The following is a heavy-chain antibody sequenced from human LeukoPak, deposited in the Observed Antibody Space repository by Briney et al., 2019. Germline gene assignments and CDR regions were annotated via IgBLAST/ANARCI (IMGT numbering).Heavy chain of an antibody. J-gene: IGHJ4*02. CDR2: IIPIFGIA. CDR3: ARDSFYYDSSDPSHFDY. CDR1: GGTFSSYA. V-gene: IGHV1-69*04. Sequence: SVKVSCKASGGTFSSYAISWVRQAPGQGLEWMGRIIPIFGIANYAQKFQGRVTITADKSTSTAYMELSSLRSEDAAVYYCARDSFYYDSSDPSHFDYWGQGTLVTVSS. D-gene: IGHD3-22*01.